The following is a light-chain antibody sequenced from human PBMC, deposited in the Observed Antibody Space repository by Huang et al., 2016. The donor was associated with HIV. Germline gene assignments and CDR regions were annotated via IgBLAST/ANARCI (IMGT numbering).Light chain of an antibody. CDR3: QQYYSTPLT. Sequence: DIVLTPSPASLAVSLGERATINCKSSQSGLYSSNKKNYLAWYQQKPGQHPKLLIYGAYTREAGVPDRFSGSGSGTDFTLTISSLKAEDVAVYYCQQYYSTPLTFGGGTKVEIK. J-gene: IGKJ4*02. CDR1: QSGLYSSNKKNY. V-gene: IGKV4-1*01. CDR2: GAY.